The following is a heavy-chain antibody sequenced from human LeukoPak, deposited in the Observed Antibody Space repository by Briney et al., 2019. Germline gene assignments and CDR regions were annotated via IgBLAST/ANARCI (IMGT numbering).Heavy chain of an antibody. CDR2: IYTSGST. Sequence: SETLSLTCTVSGGSISSYYWSWIRQPAGKGLEWIGRIYTSGSTNYNPSLKSRVTISVDRSKNQFSLKLSSVTAADTAVYYCARAGFLEWPRDAFDIWGQGTMVTVSS. J-gene: IGHJ3*02. V-gene: IGHV4-4*07. D-gene: IGHD3-3*01. CDR1: GGSISSYY. CDR3: ARAGFLEWPRDAFDI.